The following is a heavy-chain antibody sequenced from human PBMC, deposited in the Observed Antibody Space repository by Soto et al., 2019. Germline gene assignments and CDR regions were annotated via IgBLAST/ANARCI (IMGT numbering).Heavy chain of an antibody. V-gene: IGHV3-7*01. CDR2: IKEDGSEK. J-gene: IGHJ4*02. Sequence: EVQLVESGGGLVQPGGSLRLSCAASGFTFSTSWMNWVRQAPGKGLEWVAGIKEDGSEKYYVDSVKGRVTISKDNAENSLELHMNRLRVEDTAVDYCVRDRGDNAFDYWGLGTLVTVSS. CDR3: VRDRGDNAFDY. CDR1: GFTFSTSW.